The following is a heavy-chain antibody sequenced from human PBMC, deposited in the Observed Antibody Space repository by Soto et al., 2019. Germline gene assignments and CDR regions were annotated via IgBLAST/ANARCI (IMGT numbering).Heavy chain of an antibody. Sequence: QLTLNESGPTVVRPTETLTLTCRFSGFSLTTSGVGVGWIRQSPGKAPEWLALIYWDDDKRYSASLKSRLTITQDTSKNQVVLTASDLDPTDTATYYCAHRVLRTVFGLVTTTAIYFDFWGQGTPVAVSS. D-gene: IGHD3-3*01. CDR2: IYWDDDK. J-gene: IGHJ4*02. V-gene: IGHV2-5*02. CDR3: AHRVLRTVFGLVTTTAIYFDF. CDR1: GFSLTTSGVG.